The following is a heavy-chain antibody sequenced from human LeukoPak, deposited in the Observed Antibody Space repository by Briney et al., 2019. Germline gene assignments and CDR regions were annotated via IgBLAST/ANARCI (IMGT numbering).Heavy chain of an antibody. V-gene: IGHV4-30-2*03. CDR1: SGSISSGDYY. CDR3: ASTVTTTNRWFDP. D-gene: IGHD4-17*01. Sequence: SQTLSLTCIVSSGSISSGDYYWTWIRQPPGKGLEWIGSIYYSGSTYYSPSLNSRVTISVDTSKNQFSLKLSSVTAADTAVYYCASTVTTTNRWFDPWGQGTLVIVSS. CDR2: IYYSGST. J-gene: IGHJ5*02.